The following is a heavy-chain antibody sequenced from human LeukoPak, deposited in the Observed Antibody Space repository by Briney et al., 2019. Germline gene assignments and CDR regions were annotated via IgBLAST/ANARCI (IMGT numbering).Heavy chain of an antibody. D-gene: IGHD5-18*01. Sequence: PSQTLSLTCTVSGGSISSGGYYWSWIRQPPGKGLEWIGYIHHSGSTYYNPSLKSRVTISVDRSKNQFSLKLNSVTAADTAVYYCARDSVRDSYGPPGEIDYWGQGTLVTVSS. J-gene: IGHJ4*02. V-gene: IGHV4-30-2*01. CDR1: GGSISSGGYY. CDR3: ARDSVRDSYGPPGEIDY. CDR2: IHHSGST.